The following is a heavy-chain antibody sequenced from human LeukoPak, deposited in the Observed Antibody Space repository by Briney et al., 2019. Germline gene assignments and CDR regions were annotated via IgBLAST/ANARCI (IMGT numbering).Heavy chain of an antibody. V-gene: IGHV3-9*01. D-gene: IGHD6-13*01. CDR3: AKDMRSAAGAFDI. CDR1: GFTFDGYA. CDR2: ISWNSGSI. J-gene: IGHJ3*02. Sequence: GGSLRLSCAASGFTFDGYAMHWVRQAPGKGLEWVSGISWNSGSIGYADSVKGRFTISRDNAKNSLYLQMNSLRAEDTALYYCAKDMRSAAGAFDIWGQGTMVTVSS.